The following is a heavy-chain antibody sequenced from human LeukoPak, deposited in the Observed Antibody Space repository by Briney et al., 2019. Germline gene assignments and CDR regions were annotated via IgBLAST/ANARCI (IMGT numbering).Heavy chain of an antibody. CDR3: ARLPIRFLEWLYSPLFDY. CDR1: GYSFTSYW. V-gene: IGHV5-51*01. Sequence: GESLKISCQGSGYSFTSYWIGWVRQMPGKGLEWMGIIYPGDSDTRYSPSFQGQVTISADKSISTAYLQWSSLKASDTAMYYCARLPIRFLEWLYSPLFDYWGQGTLVTVSS. J-gene: IGHJ4*02. CDR2: IYPGDSDT. D-gene: IGHD3-3*01.